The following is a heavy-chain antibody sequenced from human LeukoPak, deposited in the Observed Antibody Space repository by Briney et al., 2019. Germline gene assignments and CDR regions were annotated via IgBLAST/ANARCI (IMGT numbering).Heavy chain of an antibody. J-gene: IGHJ4*02. Sequence: GASVKVSCKASGFTFTDYYMHWVRQAPGRGLEWMGRINPNSGGTNFAQKFQGRVTMTRDTSISTAYMELSRLTSDDTAVYNCAREAGDGSGSYDYWGQGTLVTVSS. D-gene: IGHD3-10*01. CDR2: INPNSGGT. V-gene: IGHV1-2*06. CDR1: GFTFTDYY. CDR3: AREAGDGSGSYDY.